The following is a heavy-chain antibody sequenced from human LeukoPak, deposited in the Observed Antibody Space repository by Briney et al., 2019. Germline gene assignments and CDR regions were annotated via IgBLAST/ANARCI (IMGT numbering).Heavy chain of an antibody. CDR2: IYYSGST. V-gene: IGHV4-31*03. J-gene: IGHJ4*02. CDR3: ARVSVVVAATVDY. Sequence: TLSLTCTVSGGSISSGGYDWSWIRQHPGKGLEWIGYIYYSGSTYYNPSLKSRVTISVDTSKNQFSLKLSSVTAADTAVYYCARVSVVVAATVDYWGQGTLVTVSS. D-gene: IGHD2-15*01. CDR1: GGSISSGGYD.